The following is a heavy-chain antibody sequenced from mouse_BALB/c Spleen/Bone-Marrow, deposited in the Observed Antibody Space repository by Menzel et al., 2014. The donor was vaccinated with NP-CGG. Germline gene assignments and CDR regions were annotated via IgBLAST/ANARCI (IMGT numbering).Heavy chain of an antibody. V-gene: IGHV1-69*02. CDR3: ASYYGYDEGFAY. CDR1: GYTFTSYW. Sequence: VQLQQSGAELVKPGASVKLSCKASGYTFTSYWMHWVKQSPGQGLEWIGEIDPSDSYTNYNQKFKGKATLTVDKSSSTAYMQLSSLTSEDSAVYYCASYYGYDEGFAYWGQGTLVTVSA. J-gene: IGHJ3*01. D-gene: IGHD2-2*01. CDR2: IDPSDSYT.